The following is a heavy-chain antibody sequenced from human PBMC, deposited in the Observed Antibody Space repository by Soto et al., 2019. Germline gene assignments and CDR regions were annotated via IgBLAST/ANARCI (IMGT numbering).Heavy chain of an antibody. CDR1: GFTFSSYS. D-gene: IGHD3-10*01. J-gene: IGHJ3*02. CDR3: ARDPHPRGASNPHI. V-gene: IGHV3-21*01. Sequence: EVQLVESGGGLVKPGGSLRLSCAASGFTFSSYSMNWVRQAPGKGLEWVSSISSSSSYIYYADSVKGRFTISRDNSKNTLYLQMNSLRAEDTAVYYCARDPHPRGASNPHIWGQGTMVTVSS. CDR2: ISSSSSYI.